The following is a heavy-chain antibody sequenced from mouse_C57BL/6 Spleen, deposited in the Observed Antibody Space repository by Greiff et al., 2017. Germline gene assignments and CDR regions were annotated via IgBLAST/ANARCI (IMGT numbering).Heavy chain of an antibody. CDR2: ISYDGSN. Sequence: VQLQQSGPGLVKPSQSLSLTCSVTGYSITSGYYWNWIRQFPGNKLEWMGYISYDGSNNYNPSLKNRISITRDTSKNQFFLKLNSVTTEDTATYYCARGSDYGSSYYFDYWGQGTTLTVSS. J-gene: IGHJ2*01. D-gene: IGHD1-1*01. CDR1: GYSITSGYY. CDR3: ARGSDYGSSYYFDY. V-gene: IGHV3-6*01.